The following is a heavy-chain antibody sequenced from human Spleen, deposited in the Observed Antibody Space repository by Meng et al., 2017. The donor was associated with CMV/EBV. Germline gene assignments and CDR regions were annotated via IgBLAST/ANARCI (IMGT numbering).Heavy chain of an antibody. Sequence: CAASGFTFSSDGMGWVRQGQGKGLGWVSTISGSGGSTYYADSVKGRFTISRDNSKNTLYLQMNSLRAEDTAVYYCAKGCSGGSCYSGWGQGTLVTVSS. CDR1: GFTFSSDG. J-gene: IGHJ4*02. CDR2: ISGSGGST. D-gene: IGHD2-15*01. CDR3: AKGCSGGSCYSG. V-gene: IGHV3-23*01.